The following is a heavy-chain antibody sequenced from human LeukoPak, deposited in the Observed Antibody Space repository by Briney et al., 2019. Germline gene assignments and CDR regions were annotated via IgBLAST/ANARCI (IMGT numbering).Heavy chain of an antibody. D-gene: IGHD3-16*01. Sequence: GGSLRLSCATYGFDFTIYTMNWVRQAPGKVPEWVASIGSGNSFKYYADSVKGRFIVSRDDAQKSLYLQMNSLRAKDAAVYFCTRGWSYRGGAFDHWGQGTTVIVSS. V-gene: IGHV3-21*01. CDR2: IGSGNSFK. CDR3: TRGWSYRGGAFDH. CDR1: GFDFTIYT. J-gene: IGHJ3*01.